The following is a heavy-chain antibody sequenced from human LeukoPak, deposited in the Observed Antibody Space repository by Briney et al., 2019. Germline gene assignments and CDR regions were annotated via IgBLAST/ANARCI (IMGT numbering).Heavy chain of an antibody. CDR2: ISALNGNT. V-gene: IGHV1-18*01. CDR3: ASSIPGATVAS. D-gene: IGHD4-23*01. Sequence: ASVKVSCKSSGYSFTSYGITWVRQAPGQGLEWMGWISALNGNTDYAQKLQGRVTVTTDTSTNTAYMELRSLRSDDTAVYYCASSIPGATVASWGQGTLVTVSS. J-gene: IGHJ5*02. CDR1: GYSFTSYG.